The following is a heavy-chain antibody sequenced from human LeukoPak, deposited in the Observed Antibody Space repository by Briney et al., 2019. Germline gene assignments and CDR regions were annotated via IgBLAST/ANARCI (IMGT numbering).Heavy chain of an antibody. V-gene: IGHV3-48*03. Sequence: GGSLTLSRATSEFNFSSYEMNWPRQAPGKALEGVSYISSSGSTIYYADSVKGRFTISRDNAKNSLYLQMNSLRVEDTAVYYCARDFSYTRTWDWGQGTLVTVSS. CDR3: ARDFSYTRTWD. J-gene: IGHJ4*02. D-gene: IGHD1-1*01. CDR1: EFNFSSYE. CDR2: ISSSGSTI.